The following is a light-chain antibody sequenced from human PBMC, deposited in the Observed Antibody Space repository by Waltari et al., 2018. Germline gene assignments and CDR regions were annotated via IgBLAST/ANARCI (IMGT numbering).Light chain of an antibody. CDR2: QDN. CDR3: QAWDNSLVV. V-gene: IGLV3-1*01. Sequence: SYALTQPPSVSVSPGQTASITCSGDKLGEKYACWYQQKPGQSPVLVIYQDNKRPSGIPERFSGSHSGHTATLTISGTQAMDEADYYCQAWDNSLVVFGTGTAVTVL. CDR1: KLGEKY. J-gene: IGLJ1*01.